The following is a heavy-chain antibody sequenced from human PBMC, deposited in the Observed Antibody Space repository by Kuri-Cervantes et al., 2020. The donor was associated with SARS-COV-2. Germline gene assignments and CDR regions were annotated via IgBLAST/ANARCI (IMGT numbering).Heavy chain of an antibody. J-gene: IGHJ3*02. CDR2: MNPNSGNT. Sequence: ASVKVSCKASGYTFTSYDINWVRQATGQGLEWMGWMNPNSGNTGYAQKFQGRVTITRNTSISTAYMELSSLRSEDTAVYYCASRRGFLAYNDACDIWGQGTMVTDSS. V-gene: IGHV1-8*03. D-gene: IGHD3-3*01. CDR3: ASRRGFLAYNDACDI. CDR1: GYTFTSYD.